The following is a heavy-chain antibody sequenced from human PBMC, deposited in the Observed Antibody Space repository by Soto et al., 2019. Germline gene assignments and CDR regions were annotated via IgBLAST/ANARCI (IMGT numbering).Heavy chain of an antibody. V-gene: IGHV3-74*01. D-gene: IGHD2-2*01. Sequence: EVQLVESGGGLVQPGGSLRLSCTASGFTFSDYWTHWVRQAPGKGLVWVSRVNSDGTTTDYADSVKGRFTISRDNAKTTLFLQVNSLRAEDTAVSYCARGSTRGHDYWGQGTLVTVSS. CDR3: ARGSTRGHDY. J-gene: IGHJ4*02. CDR2: VNSDGTTT. CDR1: GFTFSDYW.